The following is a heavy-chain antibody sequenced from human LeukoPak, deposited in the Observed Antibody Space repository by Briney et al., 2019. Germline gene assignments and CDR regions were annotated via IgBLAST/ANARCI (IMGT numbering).Heavy chain of an antibody. J-gene: IGHJ4*02. D-gene: IGHD3-10*01. V-gene: IGHV3-33*01. CDR3: ARHRSGAFDY. CDR1: GFTFSSYG. Sequence: GRSLRLSCAASGFTFSSYGMHWVRQVPGKGLEWVAIIWSDGSNKYYGDSVKGRFTISRDNSKNRVFLQMNSLRAEDTAVYYCARHRSGAFDYWGQGTLVTVSS. CDR2: IWSDGSNK.